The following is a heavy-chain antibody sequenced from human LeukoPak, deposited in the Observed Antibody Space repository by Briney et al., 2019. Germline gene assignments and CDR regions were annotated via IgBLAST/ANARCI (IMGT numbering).Heavy chain of an antibody. Sequence: SETLSLTCTVSGDSISNYYWSWIRQPPGKGLEWIGYIHYSGHSDYNPSLKSRVTILIDTSKNHFSLILSSVTAADTAVYYCARHFRVVVSSQLYYWGQGTRVTVSS. D-gene: IGHD3-10*01. CDR3: ARHFRVVVSSQLYY. CDR2: IHYSGHS. V-gene: IGHV4-59*08. J-gene: IGHJ4*02. CDR1: GDSISNYY.